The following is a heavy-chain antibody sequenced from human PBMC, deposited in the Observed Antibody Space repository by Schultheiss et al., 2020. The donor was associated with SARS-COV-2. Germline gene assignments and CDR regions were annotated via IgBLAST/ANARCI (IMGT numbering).Heavy chain of an antibody. V-gene: IGHV3-23*01. J-gene: IGHJ4*02. CDR2: ITGSGSDT. Sequence: GGSLRLSCAASGFTYSHFAMSWVRQAPGKGLECVASITGSGSDTYYADSVKGRFTISRNNAKNTLSLQLTSLRAEDTAVYYCSRGNVDPYYDYIWGSYRYTDFDYWGQGTLVTVSS. CDR3: SRGNVDPYYDYIWGSYRYTDFDY. D-gene: IGHD3-16*02. CDR1: GFTYSHFA.